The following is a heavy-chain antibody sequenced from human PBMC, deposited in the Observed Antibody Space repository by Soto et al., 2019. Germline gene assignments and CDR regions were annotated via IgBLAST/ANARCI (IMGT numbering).Heavy chain of an antibody. V-gene: IGHV4-59*13. CDR3: AGVKKERDCVDY. CDR2: ISSSGIT. Sequence: QVHLQQSGPGLVKPSETLSLTCTVSGDSITIYYWGWIRQPPGKGLEWIGSISSSGITYYNPALKSRVTISLDTSKSQFSLKLRSVTAADTAVYYCAGVKKERDCVDYWGQGTLVTVSS. CDR1: GDSITIYY. J-gene: IGHJ4*02. D-gene: IGHD2-21*02.